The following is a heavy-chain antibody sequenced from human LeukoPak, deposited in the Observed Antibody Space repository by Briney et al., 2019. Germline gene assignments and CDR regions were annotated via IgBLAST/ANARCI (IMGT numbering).Heavy chain of an antibody. CDR2: ISSSSYI. D-gene: IGHD3-22*01. Sequence: TAGGSLRLSCAASGFTFSSYSMNWVRQAPGKGLEWVSSISSSSYIYYADSVKGRFTISRDNAKNSLYLRMNSLRAEDTAVYYCARGIPYDSSGYSVPFDYWGQGTLVTVSS. CDR3: ARGIPYDSSGYSVPFDY. CDR1: GFTFSSYS. V-gene: IGHV3-21*01. J-gene: IGHJ4*02.